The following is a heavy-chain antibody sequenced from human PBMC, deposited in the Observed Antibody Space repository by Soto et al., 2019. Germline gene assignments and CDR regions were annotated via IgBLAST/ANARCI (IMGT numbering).Heavy chain of an antibody. Sequence: SETLSLTCTVSGGSISSYYWSWIRQPPGKGLEWIGYIYYSGSTNYNPSLKSRVTISVDTSKNQFSLKLSSVTAADTAVYYCVGDQLRRDFWSGYFHYWGQGTLVTVSS. CDR1: GGSISSYY. V-gene: IGHV4-59*01. D-gene: IGHD3-3*01. J-gene: IGHJ4*02. CDR3: VGDQLRRDFWSGYFHY. CDR2: IYYSGST.